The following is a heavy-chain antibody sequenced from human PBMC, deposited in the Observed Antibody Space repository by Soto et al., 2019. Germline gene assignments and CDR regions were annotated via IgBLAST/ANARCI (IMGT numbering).Heavy chain of an antibody. D-gene: IGHD2-15*01. J-gene: IGHJ4*02. CDR3: ARDGGYATVDC. CDR2: IYHSGAT. V-gene: IGHV4-30-4*01. Sequence: QVQLQESGPGLVQPSQTLSLTCTVSGASISSGAYYWSWIRQPPGKGLEWIGYIYHSGATYYNASLESRVTMSVDTSKNQFSLRLSSVTAADTAVYYCARDGGYATVDCWGQGTLVTVSS. CDR1: GASISSGAYY.